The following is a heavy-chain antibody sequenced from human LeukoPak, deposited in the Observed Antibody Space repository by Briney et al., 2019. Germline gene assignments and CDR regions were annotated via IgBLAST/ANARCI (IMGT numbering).Heavy chain of an antibody. CDR2: ITSSSSTI. Sequence: PGGSLRLSCLASGFTFSSYSMNWVRQAPGKGLEWVSYITSSSSTIYYADSVRGRFTISRDNARNSLYLQMNSLRAEDTAVYYCARVGQPHAIDYWGQGTLVTVSS. V-gene: IGHV3-48*01. CDR1: GFTFSSYS. D-gene: IGHD3-10*01. J-gene: IGHJ4*02. CDR3: ARVGQPHAIDY.